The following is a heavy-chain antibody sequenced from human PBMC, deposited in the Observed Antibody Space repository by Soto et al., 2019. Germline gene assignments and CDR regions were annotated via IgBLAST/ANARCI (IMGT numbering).Heavy chain of an antibody. CDR1: GGAISGFF. CDR2: IYYSGNT. CDR3: ARHLPYSAFDS. V-gene: IGHV4-59*08. D-gene: IGHD3-16*01. Sequence: QVQLQESGPGLVKPSETLSLTCSITGGAISGFFWSWIRQPPGKGLEWIGDIYYSGNTNYNHYLNSRVTISVDTSKNQFSLKLSSVTASDTAVYYCARHLPYSAFDSCGQGTLVTVSS. J-gene: IGHJ4*02.